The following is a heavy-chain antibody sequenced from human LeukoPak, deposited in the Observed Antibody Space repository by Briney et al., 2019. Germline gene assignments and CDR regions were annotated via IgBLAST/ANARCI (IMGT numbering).Heavy chain of an antibody. Sequence: SETLSLTCTVSGGSISSYYWSWIRQPPGKGLEWIGYIYYSGRSTYYNPSLKSRVTISVDTSKNQFSLKLSSVTAADTAVYYCARLMYYDILTGYDYWGQGTLVTVSS. CDR3: ARLMYYDILTGYDY. V-gene: IGHV4-59*12. CDR1: GGSISSYY. J-gene: IGHJ4*02. CDR2: IYYSGRST. D-gene: IGHD3-9*01.